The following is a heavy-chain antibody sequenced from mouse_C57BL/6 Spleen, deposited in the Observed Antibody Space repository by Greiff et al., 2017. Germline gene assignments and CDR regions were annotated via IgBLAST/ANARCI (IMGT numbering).Heavy chain of an antibody. V-gene: IGHV3-6*01. CDR2: ISYDGSN. CDR3: ASRNDYDEGAWFAY. J-gene: IGHJ3*01. Sequence: VQLKESGPGLVKPSQSLSLTCSVTGYSITSGYYWNWIRQFPGNKLEWMGYISYDGSNNYNPALKNRISITRDTSKNQFFLKLNSVTTEDTATYYCASRNDYDEGAWFAYWGQGTLVTVAA. CDR1: GYSITSGYY. D-gene: IGHD2-4*01.